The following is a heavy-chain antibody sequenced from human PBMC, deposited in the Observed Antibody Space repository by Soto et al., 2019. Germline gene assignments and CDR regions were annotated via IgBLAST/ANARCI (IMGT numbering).Heavy chain of an antibody. Sequence: GGSLRLSCAASGFTFSSYGMHWVRQAPGKGLEWVSVIRYNGSNTYYADSVKGRFTISRDNSKNTLYLQMNSLRVEDTAIYYCAKDIQGRGATTGDDAFDIWGQGTMVTVS. J-gene: IGHJ3*02. CDR1: GFTFSSYG. V-gene: IGHV3-33*06. CDR3: AKDIQGRGATTGDDAFDI. CDR2: IRYNGSNT. D-gene: IGHD1-1*01.